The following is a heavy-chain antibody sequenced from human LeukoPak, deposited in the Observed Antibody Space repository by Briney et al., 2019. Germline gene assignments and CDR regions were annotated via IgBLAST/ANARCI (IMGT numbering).Heavy chain of an antibody. Sequence: PGGSLRLSCAASGFTSSDYYMSWIRQAPGKGLEWVSYISSSGNTIYYADSVKGRFTISRDNAKYSLYLQMNSLRAEDTAVYYCARDFRAAFDPWGQGTLVTVSS. J-gene: IGHJ5*02. CDR3: ARDFRAAFDP. D-gene: IGHD3-10*01. V-gene: IGHV3-11*01. CDR2: ISSSGNTI. CDR1: GFTSSDYY.